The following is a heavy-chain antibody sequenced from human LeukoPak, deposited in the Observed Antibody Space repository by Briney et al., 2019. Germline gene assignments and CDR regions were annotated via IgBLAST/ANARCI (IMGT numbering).Heavy chain of an antibody. Sequence: SETLSLTCTVSGDSVSSSFYYWGWIRQPPGKGLEWIGNIYYDVSTYYNPSLQSRVTISVDTSKNQFSLKLSSVTAADTAVYYCARHGGYCSSTSCLYRFDYWGQGTLVTVSS. CDR1: GDSVSSSFYY. CDR3: ARHGGYCSSTSCLYRFDY. D-gene: IGHD2-2*01. CDR2: IYYDVST. J-gene: IGHJ4*02. V-gene: IGHV4-39*01.